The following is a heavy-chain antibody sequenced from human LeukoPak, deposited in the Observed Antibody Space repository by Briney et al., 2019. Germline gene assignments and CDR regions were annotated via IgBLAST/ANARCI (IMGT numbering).Heavy chain of an antibody. V-gene: IGHV4-39*07. D-gene: IGHD2-21*02. J-gene: IGHJ4*02. CDR1: GGSISSSSYY. CDR2: IYYSGST. CDR3: ARLGPRVVTAIPYFDY. Sequence: PSETLSLTCTVSGGSISSSSYYWGWIRQPPGKGLEWIGSIYYSGSTYYNPSLKSRVTISVDTSKNQFSLKLSSVTAADTAVYYCARLGPRVVTAIPYFDYWGQGTLVTVSS.